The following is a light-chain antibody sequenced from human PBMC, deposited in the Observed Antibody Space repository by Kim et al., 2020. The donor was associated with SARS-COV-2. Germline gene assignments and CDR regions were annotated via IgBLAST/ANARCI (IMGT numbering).Light chain of an antibody. CDR2: DVS. V-gene: IGLV2-14*01. J-gene: IGLJ1*01. CDR1: SSDVGGYNY. Sequence: QSALTQPASVSGSPGQSITISCTGTSSDVGGYNYVSWYQQHPGKAPKLMIYDVSKRPSGVSNRFSGSKSGNTASLTISGLQAEDEADYYCSSYTSSSLNLFGTETKVTVL. CDR3: SSYTSSSLNL.